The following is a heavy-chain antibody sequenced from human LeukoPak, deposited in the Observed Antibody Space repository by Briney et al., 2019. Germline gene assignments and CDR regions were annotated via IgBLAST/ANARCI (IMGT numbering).Heavy chain of an antibody. J-gene: IGHJ4*02. D-gene: IGHD1/OR15-1a*01. CDR1: GFTFSSYW. V-gene: IGHV3-23*01. CDR2: ISGSAHST. CDR3: AKESGATWNIDS. Sequence: GGSLRPSCAASGFTFSSYWMHWVRQAPGKGLQWVSAISGSAHSTYYADSVRGRFTISRDNSKNTVSLQMNSLRAEDTAVYYCAKESGATWNIDSWGQGTLVTVSS.